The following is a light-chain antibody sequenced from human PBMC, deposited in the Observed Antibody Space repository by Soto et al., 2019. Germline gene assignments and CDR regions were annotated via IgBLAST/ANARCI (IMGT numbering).Light chain of an antibody. J-gene: IGLJ2*01. CDR1: GSDVGTYNY. CDR3: TLYIRSTTV. CDR2: EVS. Sequence: QSALTQPASVSGSPGQSITISCTGTGSDVGTYNYVSWYQRHPGKAPKLMISEVSNRPSGVSDRFSGSKSGNTASLTISGLQAEDEADYYCTLYIRSTTVFGGGTKVTVL. V-gene: IGLV2-14*01.